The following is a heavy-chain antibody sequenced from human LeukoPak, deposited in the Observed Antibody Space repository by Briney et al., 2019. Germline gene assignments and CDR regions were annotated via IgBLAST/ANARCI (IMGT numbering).Heavy chain of an antibody. CDR2: IYYSGST. V-gene: IGHV4-59*01. CDR3: ARVRSSGWYSGYWYFDL. J-gene: IGHJ2*01. D-gene: IGHD6-19*01. CDR1: GGSISSYY. Sequence: SETLSLTCTVSGGSISSYYWSRIRQPPGKGLEWIGYIYYSGSTNYNPSLKSRVTISVDTSKNQFSLKLSSVTAADTAVYYCARVRSSGWYSGYWYFDLWGRGTLVTVSS.